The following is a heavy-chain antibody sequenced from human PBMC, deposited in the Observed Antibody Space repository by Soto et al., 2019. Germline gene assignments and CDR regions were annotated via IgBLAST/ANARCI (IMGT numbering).Heavy chain of an antibody. CDR3: ARASSSWYAWFDP. Sequence: SETLSLTCTVSGGSISSYYWSWIRQPPGKGLEWLGYIYYSGSTNYNPSLKSRVTISVDTSKNQFSLKLSSVTAADTAVYYGARASSSWYAWFDPWGQGTLVTVSS. J-gene: IGHJ5*02. CDR2: IYYSGST. D-gene: IGHD6-13*01. V-gene: IGHV4-59*01. CDR1: GGSISSYY.